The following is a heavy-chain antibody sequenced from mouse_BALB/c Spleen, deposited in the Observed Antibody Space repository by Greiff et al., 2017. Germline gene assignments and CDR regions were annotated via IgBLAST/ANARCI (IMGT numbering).Heavy chain of an antibody. V-gene: IGHV2-4-1*01. J-gene: IGHJ3*01. D-gene: IGHD2-4*01. CDR3: ARKGGYDYSWFAY. Sequence: VKLMESGPGLVQPSQSLSITCTVSGFSLTSYGVHWVRQSPGKGLEWLGVIWSGGSTDYNAAFISRLSISKDNSKSQVFFKMNSLQADDTAIYYCARKGGYDYSWFAYWGQGTLVTVSA. CDR1: GFSLTSYG. CDR2: IWSGGST.